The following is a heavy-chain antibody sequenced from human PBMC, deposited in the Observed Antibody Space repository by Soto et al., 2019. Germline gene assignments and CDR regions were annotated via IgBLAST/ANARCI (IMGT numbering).Heavy chain of an antibody. CDR2: IRSKANSYAT. D-gene: IGHD2-2*01. CDR1: GFTFSGSA. CDR3: TTLGYCSSTSCSGYYYYYYMDV. V-gene: IGHV3-73*01. J-gene: IGHJ6*03. Sequence: EVQLVESGGGLVQPGGSLKLSCAASGFTFSGSAMHWVRQASGKGLEWVGRIRSKANSYATAYAASVKGRFTISRDDSKKTAYLQMNSLKTEDTAVYYCTTLGYCSSTSCSGYYYYYYMDVWGKGTTVTVSS.